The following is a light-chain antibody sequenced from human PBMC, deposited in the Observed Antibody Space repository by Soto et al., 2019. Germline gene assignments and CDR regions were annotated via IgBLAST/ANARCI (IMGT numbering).Light chain of an antibody. CDR3: SSYTSSSTLV. CDR2: EVS. V-gene: IGLV2-14*01. CDR1: RSDVGGYNY. Sequence: QSVLTQPASVSGSPGQSITISCTGTRSDVGGYNYVSWYQQHPGKAPKLMIYEVSNRPSGVSNRFSGSKSGNTASLTISGLQAEDEDDYYCSSYTSSSTLVFGTGTKVTVL. J-gene: IGLJ1*01.